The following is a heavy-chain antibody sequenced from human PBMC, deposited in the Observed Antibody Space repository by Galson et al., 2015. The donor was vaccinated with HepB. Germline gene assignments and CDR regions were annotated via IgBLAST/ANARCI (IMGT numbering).Heavy chain of an antibody. V-gene: IGHV3-11*06. CDR1: GFTFSDYY. J-gene: IGHJ6*02. CDR2: ISSSSSYI. CDR3: ARSGHPYCSGGSCYLYYYYGMDV. Sequence: SLRLSCAASGFTFSDYYMSWIRQAPGKGLEWVSYISSSSSYIYYADSVKGRFTISRDNAKNSLYLQMNSLRAEDTAVYYCARSGHPYCSGGSCYLYYYYGMDVWGQGTTVTVSS. D-gene: IGHD2-15*01.